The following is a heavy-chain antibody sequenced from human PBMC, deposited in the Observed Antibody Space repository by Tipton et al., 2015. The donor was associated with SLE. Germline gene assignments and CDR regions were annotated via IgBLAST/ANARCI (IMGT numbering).Heavy chain of an antibody. CDR3: ARDSNNWNYGYFDY. J-gene: IGHJ4*02. D-gene: IGHD1-7*01. Sequence: TLSLTCSVSADSIRRSYWSWIRQPPGKGLEWIGYIYYTGDTNYNPSLKSRVTISADTSKNQISLKRNSATATDTAVYYCARDSNNWNYGYFDYWGQGILVTVSS. CDR2: IYYTGDT. V-gene: IGHV4-59*12. CDR1: ADSIRRSY.